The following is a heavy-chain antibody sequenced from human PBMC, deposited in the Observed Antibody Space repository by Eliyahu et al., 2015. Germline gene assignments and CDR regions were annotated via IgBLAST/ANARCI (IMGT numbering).Heavy chain of an antibody. Sequence: QVQLQESGPGLMKPSQTLSLTCAVXGASISSADWSWLRQPPGKGLEWIGYIYKSGDTYHNPSLKSRVVISADSSTNHFSLSLKSVTAADTAVYYCARYRPVSEFVTDEGGFDIWGQGTMVTVSS. D-gene: IGHD1-14*01. CDR2: IYKSGDT. V-gene: IGHV4-30-4*01. CDR3: ARYRPVSEFVTDEGGFDI. J-gene: IGHJ3*02. CDR1: GASISSAD.